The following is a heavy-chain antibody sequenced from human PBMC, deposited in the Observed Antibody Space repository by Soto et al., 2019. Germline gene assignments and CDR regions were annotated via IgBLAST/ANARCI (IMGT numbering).Heavy chain of an antibody. Sequence: QVQLQQWGAGLLKPSEILSLTCAVYGGSLSGYQWTWIRQTPGKGLEWIGEINDSGNINYNPSLKSRVTILLDTPRKQISLKLSSVTAADSAVYYCARGLILWFGELSRRGGYYYYMDVWGKGTTVTVSS. D-gene: IGHD3-10*01. CDR3: ARGLILWFGELSRRGGYYYYMDV. CDR2: INDSGNI. V-gene: IGHV4-34*01. J-gene: IGHJ6*03. CDR1: GGSLSGYQ.